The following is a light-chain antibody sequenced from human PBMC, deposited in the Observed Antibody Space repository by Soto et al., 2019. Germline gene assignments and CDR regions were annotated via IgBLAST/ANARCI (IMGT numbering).Light chain of an antibody. Sequence: QSVLTQPASVSGSPGQSITISCTGTSRDVGGYNYVSLYQQHPGKAPELMIYDVSNRPSGVSNRFSGSNSGNTASPPISGPQAEDDADYSCRSYTSSSTLGVFGGETKLTVL. CDR3: RSYTSSSTLGV. V-gene: IGLV2-14*01. J-gene: IGLJ2*01. CDR2: DVS. CDR1: SRDVGGYNY.